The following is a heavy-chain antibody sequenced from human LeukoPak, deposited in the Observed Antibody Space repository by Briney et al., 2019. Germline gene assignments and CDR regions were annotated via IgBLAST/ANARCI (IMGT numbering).Heavy chain of an antibody. CDR1: GFTFSRYA. CDR2: ISGTGGST. Sequence: QPGGPLRLSCAASGFTFSRYAMGWVRQAPGKGLEWVSAISGTGGSTSYADSVKGRFTISRDNSKNTLYLQMNSLRAEDTAVYYCAKYLGKALDYWGQGTLVTVSS. CDR3: AKYLGKALDY. J-gene: IGHJ4*02. V-gene: IGHV3-23*01. D-gene: IGHD2/OR15-2a*01.